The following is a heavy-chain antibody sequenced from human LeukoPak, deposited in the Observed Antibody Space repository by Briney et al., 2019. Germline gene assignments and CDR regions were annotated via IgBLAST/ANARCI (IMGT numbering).Heavy chain of an antibody. J-gene: IGHJ4*02. CDR3: ATDMVGYCGGVTCYSEAY. V-gene: IGHV1-24*01. CDR1: GYSLNELS. D-gene: IGHD2-21*01. Sequence: ASVKVSCKVSGYSLNELSMHWVRQAPGKGLEWMGGFDPEAGKTVYAEKLDGRLTVNDDTTTDTAYMQLSSLRLEDTAVYYCATDMVGYCGGVTCYSEAYWGQGSLVTVSS. CDR2: FDPEAGKT.